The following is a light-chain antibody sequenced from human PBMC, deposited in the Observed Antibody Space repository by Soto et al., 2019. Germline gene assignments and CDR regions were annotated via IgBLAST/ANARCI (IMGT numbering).Light chain of an antibody. CDR1: QDITSY. V-gene: IGKV1-33*01. J-gene: IGKJ4*01. CDR3: QQYDNLPLT. Sequence: DIQMTQSPSSLSASVGDRVTITCQASQDITSYLNWYQQKPGKAPKLLIYGASNLEPGVPLRFSGSGSGTDFTFSISSLQPEDFATYFCQQYDNLPLTFXGGTKVDIK. CDR2: GAS.